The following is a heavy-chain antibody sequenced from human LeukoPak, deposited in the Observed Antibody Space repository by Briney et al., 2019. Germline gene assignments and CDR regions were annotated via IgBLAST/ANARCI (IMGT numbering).Heavy chain of an antibody. D-gene: IGHD6-13*01. Sequence: GGSLRLSCAASGFTVSNTYMGWVRQAPGKGLEWVSVIYSGGNTYSADSVKGRFTISRDNSQNTLYLQMNSLRVEDTAVYFCARVSPSGFGSSSWIDSWGQGTLVTVSS. CDR3: ARVSPSGFGSSSWIDS. V-gene: IGHV3-53*01. J-gene: IGHJ4*02. CDR2: IYSGGNT. CDR1: GFTVSNTY.